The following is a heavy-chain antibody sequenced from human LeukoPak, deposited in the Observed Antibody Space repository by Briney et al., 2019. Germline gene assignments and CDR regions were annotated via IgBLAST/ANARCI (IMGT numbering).Heavy chain of an antibody. CDR2: ISDAAGTT. J-gene: IGHJ4*02. V-gene: IGHV3-23*01. CDR1: GFTFSTFA. Sequence: PGGSLRLSCAASGFTFSTFAMNWVRLAPGKGLEWVSTISDAAGTTYYADSVKGRFTISRDNSKNTLYLQMNSLRAEDTAVYYCARGGDGYNSYVDYWGQGTLVTVSS. D-gene: IGHD5-24*01. CDR3: ARGGDGYNSYVDY.